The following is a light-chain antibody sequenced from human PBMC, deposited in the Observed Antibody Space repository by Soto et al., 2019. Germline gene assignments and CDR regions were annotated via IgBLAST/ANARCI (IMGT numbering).Light chain of an antibody. CDR2: GAS. CDR3: QQYGSSPWT. J-gene: IGKJ1*01. V-gene: IGKV3-20*01. Sequence: EIVLTQSLGTLSLSPGERATLSCRASQSVSSYLAWYQQKPGQAPRLLIYGASSRATGIPDRFSGSGSGTDFTLTISRLEPEDFAVYYCQQYGSSPWTFGQGTKVEIK. CDR1: QSVSSY.